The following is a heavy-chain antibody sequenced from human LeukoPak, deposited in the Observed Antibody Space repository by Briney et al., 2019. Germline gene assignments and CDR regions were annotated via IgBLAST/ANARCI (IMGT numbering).Heavy chain of an antibody. Sequence: SETLSLTCTVSGGSNSSYYWSWIRQPAGKGLEWIGRIYTSGSTNYNPSLKSRVTMPVDTSKNQFSLKLSSVTAADTAVYYCARGVYSSSQYYFDYWGQGTLVTVSS. CDR2: IYTSGST. J-gene: IGHJ4*02. V-gene: IGHV4-4*07. CDR1: GGSNSSYY. CDR3: ARGVYSSSQYYFDY. D-gene: IGHD6-6*01.